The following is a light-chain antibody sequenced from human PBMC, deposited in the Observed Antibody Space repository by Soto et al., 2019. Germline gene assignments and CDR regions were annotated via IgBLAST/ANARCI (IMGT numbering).Light chain of an antibody. CDR1: QSLIHSDGSTY. CDR2: EVS. J-gene: IGKJ1*01. V-gene: IGKV2-30*02. Sequence: DVVMTQSPLSLPVTLGHPVSMSCRSSQSLIHSDGSTYLNWFQQRPGQSPRRLIYEVSDRDSGVPDRFSGSGSGTDFTLKISRVEAEDVGVYYCMQGTHWPWTFGQGTEVEIK. CDR3: MQGTHWPWT.